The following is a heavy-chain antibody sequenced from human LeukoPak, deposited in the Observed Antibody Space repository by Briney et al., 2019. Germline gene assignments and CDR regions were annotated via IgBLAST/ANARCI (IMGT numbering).Heavy chain of an antibody. D-gene: IGHD3-3*01. CDR3: ARDGPHYDLDV. J-gene: IGHJ6*02. V-gene: IGHV3-33*01. CDR1: GFNFRRYG. CDR2: LWSDGSNT. Sequence: GGSLRLSCAASGFNFRRYGLHGVRQAPGKSLEWVAFLWSDGSNTNYADSVKGRFTISRDISKNSLYLQMNSLRAEDTAVYYCARDGPHYDLDVWGQGTTVTVSS.